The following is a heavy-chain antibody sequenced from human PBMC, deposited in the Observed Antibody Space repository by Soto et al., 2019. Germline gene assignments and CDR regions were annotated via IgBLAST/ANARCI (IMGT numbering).Heavy chain of an antibody. J-gene: IGHJ4*02. V-gene: IGHV3-48*02. CDR3: ARGPGIGIVVVPAAAPFDY. Sequence: EVQLVESGGGLVQPGGSLRLSCAASGFTFSSYSMNWVRQAPGKGLEWVSYISSSSSTIYYADSVKGRFTISRDNAKNSLYLQMNSLRDEDTAVYYCARGPGIGIVVVPAAAPFDYWGQGTLVTVSS. CDR1: GFTFSSYS. CDR2: ISSSSSTI. D-gene: IGHD2-2*01.